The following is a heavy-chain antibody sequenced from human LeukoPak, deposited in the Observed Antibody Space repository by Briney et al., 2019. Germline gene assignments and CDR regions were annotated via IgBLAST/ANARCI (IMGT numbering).Heavy chain of an antibody. CDR1: GYSISSGYY. J-gene: IGHJ3*02. V-gene: IGHV4-38-2*01. CDR3: ARVWTTVTQYPIFHIRPNAFDI. CDR2: IYHSGST. D-gene: IGHD4-17*01. Sequence: KSSETLSLTCAVSGYSISSGYYWGWIRQPPGKGLEWIGSIYHSGSTYYNPSLKSRVTISVDTSKNQFSLKLSSVTAADTAVYYCARVWTTVTQYPIFHIRPNAFDIWGQGTMVTVSS.